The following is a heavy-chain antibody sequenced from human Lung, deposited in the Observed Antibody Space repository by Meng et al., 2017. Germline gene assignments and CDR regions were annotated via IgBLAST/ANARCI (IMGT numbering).Heavy chain of an antibody. Sequence: GQLVQSGDEVKKPGASVKVSCKPSGYNFPDYYIPWVRRAPGQGLEWMGRINPKSGDTHYAQKFQARVTMTGDTSISTAYMELSGLRSDDTAMYYCARDEDISAAGKLFGDYWGQGTLVTVSS. CDR3: ARDEDISAAGKLFGDY. D-gene: IGHD6-25*01. CDR1: GYNFPDYY. CDR2: INPKSGDT. J-gene: IGHJ4*02. V-gene: IGHV1-2*06.